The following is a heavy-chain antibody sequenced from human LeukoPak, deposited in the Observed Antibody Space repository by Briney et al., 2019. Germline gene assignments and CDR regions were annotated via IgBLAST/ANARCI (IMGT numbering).Heavy chain of an antibody. CDR3: ARSPRSGSGSWFDP. Sequence: GRSLRLSCAASGFTFSSYSMNWVRQAPGKGLEWVSYISSSGSTIYYADSVKGRFTISRDNAKNSLYLQMNSLRAEDTAVYYCARSPRSGSGSWFDPWGQGTLVSVSS. CDR1: GFTFSSYS. J-gene: IGHJ5*02. V-gene: IGHV3-48*03. CDR2: ISSSGSTI. D-gene: IGHD3-22*01.